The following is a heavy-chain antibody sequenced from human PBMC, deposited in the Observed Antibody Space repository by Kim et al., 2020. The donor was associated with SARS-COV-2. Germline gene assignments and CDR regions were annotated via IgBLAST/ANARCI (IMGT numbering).Heavy chain of an antibody. J-gene: IGHJ6*02. D-gene: IGHD2-8*01. CDR2: IYSGGST. Sequence: GGSLRLSCAASGFTVSSNYMSWVRQAPGKGLEWVSVIYSGGSTYYADSVKGRFTISRDNSKNTLYLQMNSLRAEDTAVYYCARDPHYCTNGLCYSHYYGMDVWGQGTTVTVSS. CDR1: GFTVSSNY. V-gene: IGHV3-66*01. CDR3: ARDPHYCTNGLCYSHYYGMDV.